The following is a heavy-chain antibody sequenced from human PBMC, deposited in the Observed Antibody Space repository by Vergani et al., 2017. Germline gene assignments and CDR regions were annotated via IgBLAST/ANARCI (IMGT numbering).Heavy chain of an antibody. CDR2: IYYSGST. CDR1: GGSISSYY. CDR3: ARLDTYYGSGPVDY. D-gene: IGHD3-10*01. V-gene: IGHV4-59*01. J-gene: IGHJ4*02. Sequence: QVQLQESGPGLVKPSGTLSLTCAVSGGSISSYYWSWIRQPPGKGLEWIGYIYYSGSTNYNPSLKSRVTISVDTSKNQFSLKLSSVTAADTAVYYCARLDTYYGSGPVDYWGQGTLVTVSS.